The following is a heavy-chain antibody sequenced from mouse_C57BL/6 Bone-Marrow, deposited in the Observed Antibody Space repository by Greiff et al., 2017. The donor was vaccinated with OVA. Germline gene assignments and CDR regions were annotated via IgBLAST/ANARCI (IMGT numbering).Heavy chain of an antibody. CDR1: GYTFTSYG. CDR2: IYPRSGNT. CDR3: ARYYGSYYFDY. J-gene: IGHJ2*01. D-gene: IGHD1-1*01. V-gene: IGHV1-81*01. Sequence: QVQLQQSGAELARPGASVKLSCKASGYTFTSYGISWVKQRTGQGLEWIGEIYPRSGNTYYNEKFKGKAKLTADKSSSTAYMELRSLTSEDSAVYFCARYYGSYYFDYWGQGTTLTVSS.